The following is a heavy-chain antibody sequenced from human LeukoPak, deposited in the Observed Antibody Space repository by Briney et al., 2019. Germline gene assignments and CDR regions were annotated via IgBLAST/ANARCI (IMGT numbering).Heavy chain of an antibody. CDR1: GYTFTSYA. CDR3: AREVVAATRHFDY. V-gene: IGHV1-3*01. CDR2: INAGNGNT. J-gene: IGHJ4*02. Sequence: ASVKVSCKASGYTFTSYAMHWVRQAPGQRLEWMGWINAGNGNTKYSQKFQGRVTITRDTSASTAYMELSSLRSEDTAVYYCAREVVAATRHFDYWGQGILVTVSS. D-gene: IGHD2-15*01.